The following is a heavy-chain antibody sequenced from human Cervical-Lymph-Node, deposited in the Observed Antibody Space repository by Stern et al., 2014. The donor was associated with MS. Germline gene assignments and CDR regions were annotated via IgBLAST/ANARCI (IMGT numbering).Heavy chain of an antibody. D-gene: IGHD3-3*01. CDR2: INPNTGAT. Sequence: DQLVESGAEVKKPGASMKISCKASGYTFTGYYMHWVRQAPGQGLEWMGCINPNTGATDYAQKFQDRVNMTRDTSISTAYMELSRLRSDDTAVYYCAREQYTYWSGYWGSWGQGTLVTVSS. CDR1: GYTFTGYY. V-gene: IGHV1-2*02. J-gene: IGHJ5*02. CDR3: AREQYTYWSGYWGS.